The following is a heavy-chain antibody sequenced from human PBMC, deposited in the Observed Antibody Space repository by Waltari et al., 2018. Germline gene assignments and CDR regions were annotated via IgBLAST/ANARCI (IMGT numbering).Heavy chain of an antibody. Sequence: QVQLVQSGAEVKKPGASVKVSCKASGYTFTSYGSSWLRPAPGQGLGGMGWISAYNGNTNYAQKLQGRVTMTTDTSTSTAYMELRSLRSDDTAVYYCARAEVGYYGSGSYYHYYYYGMDVWGQGTTVTVSS. J-gene: IGHJ6*02. CDR3: ARAEVGYYGSGSYYHYYYYGMDV. CDR1: GYTFTSYG. CDR2: ISAYNGNT. D-gene: IGHD3-10*01. V-gene: IGHV1-18*01.